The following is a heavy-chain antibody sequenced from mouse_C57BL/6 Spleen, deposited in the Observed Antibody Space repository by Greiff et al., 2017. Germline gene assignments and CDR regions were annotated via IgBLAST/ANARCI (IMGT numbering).Heavy chain of an antibody. CDR3: ARGGYYSNYFDY. CDR2: INPNNGGT. D-gene: IGHD2-5*01. V-gene: IGHV1-26*01. J-gene: IGHJ2*01. CDR1: GYTFTDYY. Sequence: EVQLQQSGPELVKPGASVKISCKASGYTFTDYYMNWVKPSHGKSLEWMGDINPNNGGTSYNQKFKGKATLTVDKSSSTAYMELRSLTSEDSAVYYCARGGYYSNYFDYWGQGTTLTVSS.